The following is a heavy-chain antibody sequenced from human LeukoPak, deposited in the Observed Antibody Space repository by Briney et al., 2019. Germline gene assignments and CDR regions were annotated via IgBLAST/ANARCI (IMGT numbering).Heavy chain of an antibody. D-gene: IGHD6-13*01. CDR1: GFTFSSYA. Sequence: GGSLRLSCAASGFTFSSYAMHWVRQAPGKGLEWVAVISYDGSNKYYADSVKGRFTISRDNSKNTLYLQMNSLRAEDTAVYYCARDRASSSDSDAFDIWGQGTMVTVSS. CDR3: ARDRASSSDSDAFDI. CDR2: ISYDGSNK. J-gene: IGHJ3*02. V-gene: IGHV3-30-3*01.